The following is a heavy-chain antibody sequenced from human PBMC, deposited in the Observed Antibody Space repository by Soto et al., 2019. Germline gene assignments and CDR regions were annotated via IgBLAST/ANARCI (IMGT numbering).Heavy chain of an antibody. D-gene: IGHD5-12*01. CDR1: GGSISSYY. CDR3: ERGFWSESGYDYPSFDY. J-gene: IGHJ4*02. V-gene: IGHV4-59*01. Sequence: SETLSLTCTVSGGSISSYYWSWIRQPPGKGLEWIGYIYYSGSTNYNPSLKSRVTISVDTSKNQFSLKLSSVTAADTAVYYCERGFWSESGYDYPSFDYWGQGTLVTSPQ. CDR2: IYYSGST.